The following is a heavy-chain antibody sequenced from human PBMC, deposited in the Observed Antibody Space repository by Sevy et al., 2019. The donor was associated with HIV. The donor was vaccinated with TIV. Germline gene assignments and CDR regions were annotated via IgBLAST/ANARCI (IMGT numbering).Heavy chain of an antibody. Sequence: SETLSLTCTVSGGSIKGYYWSWIRQPPGKGLEWIGYVYNRGSPSYNSSLKSRVTTSIDTSKNQFSLNVNSVTAADTAMYYCARERGGSDGFLFDYWGQGMLVTVSS. V-gene: IGHV4-59*12. J-gene: IGHJ4*02. CDR3: ARERGGSDGFLFDY. D-gene: IGHD3-10*01. CDR2: VYNRGSP. CDR1: GGSIKGYY.